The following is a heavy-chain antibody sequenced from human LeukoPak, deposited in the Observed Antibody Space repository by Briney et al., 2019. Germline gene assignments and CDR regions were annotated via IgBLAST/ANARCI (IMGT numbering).Heavy chain of an antibody. J-gene: IGHJ5*02. CDR1: GFTVSSDS. D-gene: IGHD5-12*01. CDR2: ISGSGGST. CDR3: AKQPLLVATPSRFDP. V-gene: IGHV3-23*01. Sequence: VGSLRLSSAVSGFTVSSDSMSWVRQAPGKGLEWVSDISGSGGSTYYADSVKGRFTISRDNTKNTLYLQMNSLRAEDTAVYYCAKQPLLVATPSRFDPWGKGNVVSVSS.